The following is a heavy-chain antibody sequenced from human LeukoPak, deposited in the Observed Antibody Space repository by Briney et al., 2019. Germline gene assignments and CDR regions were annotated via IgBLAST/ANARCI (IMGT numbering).Heavy chain of an antibody. Sequence: SETLSLTCAVNSGSFSGYYWSWIRQPPGKGLEWIGEISHSGSTNYNPSLKSRVTISVDTSKKQFSLKLSAVTAADTAVYYCARGRGYSSTGWGQGTLVTVSS. CDR2: ISHSGST. D-gene: IGHD6-19*01. J-gene: IGHJ4*02. CDR1: SGSFSGYY. CDR3: ARGRGYSSTG. V-gene: IGHV4-34*01.